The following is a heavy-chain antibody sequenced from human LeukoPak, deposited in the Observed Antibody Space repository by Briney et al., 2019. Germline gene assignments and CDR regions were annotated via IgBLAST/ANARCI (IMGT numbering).Heavy chain of an antibody. CDR2: IKQDGSKK. D-gene: IGHD6-19*01. J-gene: IGHJ5*02. Sequence: PGGSLRLSCVASGFPFSSYWMTWVRQAPGKGLEWVANIKQDGSKKSYVDSVKGRFTISRDNAKNSLYLQMNSLRAEDTAVYYCARGAYSSGWYWFDPWGQGTLVTVSS. CDR3: ARGAYSSGWYWFDP. CDR1: GFPFSSYW. V-gene: IGHV3-7*01.